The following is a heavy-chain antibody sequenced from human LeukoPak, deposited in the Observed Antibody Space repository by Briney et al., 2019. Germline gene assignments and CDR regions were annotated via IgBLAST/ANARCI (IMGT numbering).Heavy chain of an antibody. Sequence: AASVKVSCKASGYTFTSYGISWVRQAPGQGLEWMGWISAYDGNTNYAQKLQGRVTMTTDTSTSTAYMELRSLRSDDTAVYYCARDWYGVTTDYWGQGTLVTVSS. CDR2: ISAYDGNT. CDR1: GYTFTSYG. D-gene: IGHD4-11*01. J-gene: IGHJ4*02. V-gene: IGHV1-18*01. CDR3: ARDWYGVTTDY.